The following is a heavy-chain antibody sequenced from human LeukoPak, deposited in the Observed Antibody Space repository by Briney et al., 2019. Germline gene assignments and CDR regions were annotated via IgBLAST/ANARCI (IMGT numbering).Heavy chain of an antibody. Sequence: AGGSLRLSCAASGFTFSAYEMNWVRQAPGKGLEWVSYIGSSGSTVYYADSVKGRFTISRDNAKNTLYLQMNSLRAEDTAVYYCASYSGYDYYYYYYYMDVWGRGTTVTVSS. D-gene: IGHD5-12*01. CDR2: IGSSGSTV. J-gene: IGHJ6*03. V-gene: IGHV3-48*03. CDR3: ASYSGYDYYYYYYYMDV. CDR1: GFTFSAYE.